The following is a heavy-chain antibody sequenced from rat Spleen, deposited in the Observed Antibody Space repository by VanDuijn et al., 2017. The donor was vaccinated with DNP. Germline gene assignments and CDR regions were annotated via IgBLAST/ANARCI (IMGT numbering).Heavy chain of an antibody. CDR2: ISFDGGNT. J-gene: IGHJ3*01. CDR1: GFTFSSFA. V-gene: IGHV5-25*01. Sequence: EVQLVESGGGLVQPGRSMKLSCAASGFTFSSFAMAWVRQAPTKGMEWVASISFDGGNTYYRDSVKGRFTISRDNAKSSLYLQMDSLRSEDTSTYFCAKDMQGPFAYWGQGTLVTVSS. CDR3: AKDMQGPFAY.